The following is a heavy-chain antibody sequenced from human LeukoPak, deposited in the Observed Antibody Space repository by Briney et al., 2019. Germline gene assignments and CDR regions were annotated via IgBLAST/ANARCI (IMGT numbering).Heavy chain of an antibody. Sequence: SVKVSCKASGGTFSSYAISWVRQAPGQGLEWMGRIISIFGIANYAQKFQGRVTITADKSTSTAYMELSSLRSEDTAVYYCARGSVIVGATTFDYWGQGTLVTVSS. D-gene: IGHD1-26*01. CDR1: GGTFSSYA. V-gene: IGHV1-69*04. CDR2: IISIFGIA. J-gene: IGHJ4*02. CDR3: ARGSVIVGATTFDY.